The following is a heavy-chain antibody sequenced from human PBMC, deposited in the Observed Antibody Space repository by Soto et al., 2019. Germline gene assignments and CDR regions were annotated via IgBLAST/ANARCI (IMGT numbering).Heavy chain of an antibody. V-gene: IGHV3-23*01. CDR1: GFTFSSYA. CDR3: AKFAEGPYYDILTGYEDYYFDY. D-gene: IGHD3-9*01. Sequence: GGSLRLSCAASGFTFSSYAMSWVRQAPGKGLEWVSAISGSGGSTYYADSVKGRFTISRDNSKNTLYLQMNSLRAEDTAVYYCAKFAEGPYYDILTGYEDYYFDYWGQGTLVTVSS. J-gene: IGHJ4*02. CDR2: ISGSGGST.